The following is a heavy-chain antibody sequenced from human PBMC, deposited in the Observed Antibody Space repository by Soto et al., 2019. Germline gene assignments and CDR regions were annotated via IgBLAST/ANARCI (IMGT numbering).Heavy chain of an antibody. J-gene: IGHJ6*02. CDR2: ISWNSGSI. D-gene: IGHD4-17*01. CDR1: GFTFDDYA. Sequence: EVQLVESGGGLVQPGRSLRLSCAASGFTFDDYAMHWVRQAPGKGLEWVSGISWNSGSIGYADSVKGRFTISRDNAKNSLYLQMNSLRAEDTALYYCAKGRYQGGRYGEPNYYYYYGMDVWGQGTTVTVSS. CDR3: AKGRYQGGRYGEPNYYYYYGMDV. V-gene: IGHV3-9*01.